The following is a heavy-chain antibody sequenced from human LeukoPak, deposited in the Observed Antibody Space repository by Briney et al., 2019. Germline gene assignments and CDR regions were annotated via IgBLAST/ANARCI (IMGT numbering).Heavy chain of an antibody. CDR1: GFTFSSYS. D-gene: IGHD1-26*01. Sequence: GGSLRLSCAVSGFTFSSYSMNWVRQAPGKGLEGVSYISGGSSIIKYADSVKGRFSISRDNSKNTLYLQINSLRAEDTALYYCAKRESSGNKYFDYWGQGTLATVSS. CDR3: AKRESSGNKYFDY. CDR2: ISGGSSII. J-gene: IGHJ4*02. V-gene: IGHV3-48*01.